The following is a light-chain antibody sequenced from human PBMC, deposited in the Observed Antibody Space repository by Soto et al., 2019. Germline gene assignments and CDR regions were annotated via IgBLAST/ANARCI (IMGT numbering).Light chain of an antibody. CDR3: QQYVGSAGIT. V-gene: IGKV3-20*01. CDR1: QSVSSSS. J-gene: IGKJ5*01. Sequence: EIVWTQAPDTLALSTGERATLSCRAIQSVSSSSLAWYQQKPGQAPRLVIHGASSRAAGIPDRFNGTGSGTDFTLTITKLEPEDFAVYYCQQYVGSAGITFGHGTRLEIK. CDR2: GAS.